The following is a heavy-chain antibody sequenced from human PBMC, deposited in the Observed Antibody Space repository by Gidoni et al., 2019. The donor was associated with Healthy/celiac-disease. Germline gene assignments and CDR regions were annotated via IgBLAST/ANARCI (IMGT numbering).Heavy chain of an antibody. CDR3: ARYWYFDL. Sequence: QVQLVESGGGVVQPGRSLRLSCAASGFTFSSYAMHWVRQAPGKGLGWVAVISYDGSNKYYADSVKGRFTISRDNSKNTLYLQMNSLRAEDTAVYYCARYWYFDLWGRGTLVTVSS. V-gene: IGHV3-30-3*01. CDR2: ISYDGSNK. CDR1: GFTFSSYA. J-gene: IGHJ2*01.